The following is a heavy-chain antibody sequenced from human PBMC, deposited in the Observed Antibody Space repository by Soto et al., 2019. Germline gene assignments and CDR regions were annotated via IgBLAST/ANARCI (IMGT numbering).Heavy chain of an antibody. V-gene: IGHV4-31*03. D-gene: IGHD6-6*01. Sequence: QVQLQESGPGLVKPSQTLSLTCSVSSDSMNSGGYYWSWIRQHPGKGLEWIGYIYSNGDTYYNPSLKSRVTISVDTSTNQFSLNLTYVTAADTAVYYSASWGGGSSGYYYYAMDVWGQGTTVTVSS. CDR1: SDSMNSGGYY. CDR3: ASWGGGSSGYYYYAMDV. CDR2: IYSNGDT. J-gene: IGHJ6*02.